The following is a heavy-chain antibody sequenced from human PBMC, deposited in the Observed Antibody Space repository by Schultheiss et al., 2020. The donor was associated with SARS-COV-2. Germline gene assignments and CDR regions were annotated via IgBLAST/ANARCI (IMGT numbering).Heavy chain of an antibody. J-gene: IGHJ6*03. CDR2: INHSGST. Sequence: GSLRLSCAVYGGSFSGYYWSWIRQPPGKGLEWIGEINHSGSTNYNPSLKSRVTISVDTSKNQFSLKLSSVTAADTAVYYCARTGETGTYYYYMDVWGKGTTVTVSS. D-gene: IGHD1-14*01. CDR1: GGSFSGYY. V-gene: IGHV4-34*01. CDR3: ARTGETGTYYYYMDV.